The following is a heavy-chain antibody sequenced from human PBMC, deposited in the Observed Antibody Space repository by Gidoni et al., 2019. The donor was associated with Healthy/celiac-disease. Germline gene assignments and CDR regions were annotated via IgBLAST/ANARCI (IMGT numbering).Heavy chain of an antibody. CDR3: TRDYPGAVE. Sequence: EVQLVESGEGLLQPGRALRLPGTASGLTFGDYDMSWVRQAPGKGLEWVGFIRRKAYGGTTEYAASVKGRFTISRDDSKSIAYLQMHSLNTEDTAVYYCTRDYPGAVEWGQGTLVTVSS. V-gene: IGHV3-49*04. D-gene: IGHD1-26*01. CDR1: GLTFGDYD. J-gene: IGHJ4*02. CDR2: IRRKAYGGTT.